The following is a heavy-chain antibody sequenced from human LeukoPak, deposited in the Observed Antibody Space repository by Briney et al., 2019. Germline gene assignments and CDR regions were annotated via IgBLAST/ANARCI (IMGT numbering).Heavy chain of an antibody. V-gene: IGHV3-7*01. CDR3: AKDGVWYYDFWSGYYLFDY. D-gene: IGHD3-3*01. J-gene: IGHJ4*02. CDR1: GFTFSSYW. Sequence: GGSLRLSCAASGFTFSSYWMSWVRQAPGKGLEWVANIKQDGSEKYYVDSVKGRFTISRDNAKNSLYLQMNSLRAEDTAVYYCAKDGVWYYDFWSGYYLFDYWGQGTLVTVSS. CDR2: IKQDGSEK.